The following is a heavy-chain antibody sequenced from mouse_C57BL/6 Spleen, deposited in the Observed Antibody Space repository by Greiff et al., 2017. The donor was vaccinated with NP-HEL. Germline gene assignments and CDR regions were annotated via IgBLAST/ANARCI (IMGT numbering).Heavy chain of an antibody. J-gene: IGHJ4*01. CDR3: ARQGGYGRPMDY. CDR2: ISGGGGNT. Sequence: EVHLVESGGGLVKPGGSLKLSCAASGFTFSSYTMSWVRQTPEKRLEWVATISGGGGNTYYPDSVKGRFTISRDNAKNTLYLQMSSLRSEDTALYYCARQGGYGRPMDYWGQGTSVTVSS. CDR1: GFTFSSYT. D-gene: IGHD1-1*01. V-gene: IGHV5-9*01.